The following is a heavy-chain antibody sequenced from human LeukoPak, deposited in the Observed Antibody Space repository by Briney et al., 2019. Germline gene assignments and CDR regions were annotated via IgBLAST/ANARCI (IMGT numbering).Heavy chain of an antibody. Sequence: PGGSLRLSCAASGFTFSSYSMNWVRQAPGKGLEWVSSISSSSSYIYYADSVKGRFTISRDNAKNSLYLQMNSLRPEDTGVYYCARDPHSSGFGGVVGRFDYWGQGTLVTVSS. V-gene: IGHV3-21*01. CDR2: ISSSSSYI. CDR3: ARDPHSSGFGGVVGRFDY. D-gene: IGHD6-19*01. J-gene: IGHJ4*02. CDR1: GFTFSSYS.